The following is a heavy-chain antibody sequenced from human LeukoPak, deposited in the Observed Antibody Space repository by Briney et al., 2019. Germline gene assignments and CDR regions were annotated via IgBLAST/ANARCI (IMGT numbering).Heavy chain of an antibody. CDR3: ARDIVVPAARLDARLDY. D-gene: IGHD2-2*01. J-gene: IGHJ4*02. Sequence: GRSLRLSCAASGFTFSSYAMHWVRQAPGKGLEWVAVISYDGSNKYYADSVKGRFTISRDNSKNTLYLQMNSLRAEDTAVYYCARDIVVPAARLDARLDYWGQGTLVTVSS. V-gene: IGHV3-30-3*01. CDR1: GFTFSSYA. CDR2: ISYDGSNK.